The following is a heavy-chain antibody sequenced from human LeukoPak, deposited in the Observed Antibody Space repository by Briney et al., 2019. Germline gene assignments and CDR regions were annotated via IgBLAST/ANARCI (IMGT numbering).Heavy chain of an antibody. D-gene: IGHD3-10*01. V-gene: IGHV3-30*02. CDR2: IRSHGTNT. CDR3: AKAWMYASGQKSFQH. J-gene: IGHJ1*01. Sequence: GGSLRLSCAASGFTFSSYSMNWVRQSPGKGLEWVAFIRSHGTNTEYADSVKGRFTISRDNSKNILFLQMNSLRVEDTGVYYCAKAWMYASGQKSFQHWGQGTLVTVSS. CDR1: GFTFSSYS.